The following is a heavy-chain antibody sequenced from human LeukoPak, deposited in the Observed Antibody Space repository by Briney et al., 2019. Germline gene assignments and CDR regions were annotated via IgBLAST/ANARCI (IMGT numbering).Heavy chain of an antibody. Sequence: GGSLRLSCAASGFTVSRNYMSLVREAPGEGVGGVSVIYSGGGTYFADAVKGRGTLSRGNSKKPLYLQVNIWRAWKTAAYYCAREDLDGPGSYTWFDPWGQGTLVTVSS. J-gene: IGHJ5*02. CDR3: AREDLDGPGSYTWFDP. CDR2: IYSGGGT. V-gene: IGHV3-53*01. CDR1: GFTVSRNY. D-gene: IGHD3-10*01.